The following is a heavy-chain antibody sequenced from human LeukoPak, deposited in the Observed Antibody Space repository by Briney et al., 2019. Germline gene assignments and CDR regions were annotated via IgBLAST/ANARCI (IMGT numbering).Heavy chain of an antibody. Sequence: GGSLRLSCAASGFTFSSYSMNWVRQAPGKGLEWVAVISYDGNNKYYAESVKGRFTISRDNSKNTLYLQMNGLRGEDTAVYHCARVYTSGWSLPLDYWGQGILVTVSS. CDR3: ARVYTSGWSLPLDY. D-gene: IGHD6-19*01. CDR1: GFTFSSYS. CDR2: ISYDGNNK. J-gene: IGHJ4*02. V-gene: IGHV3-30*03.